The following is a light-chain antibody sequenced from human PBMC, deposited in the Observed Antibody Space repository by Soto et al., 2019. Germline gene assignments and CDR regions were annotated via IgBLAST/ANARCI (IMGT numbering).Light chain of an antibody. CDR1: SSNIGNNA. J-gene: IGLJ2*01. V-gene: IGLV1-36*01. CDR2: YDD. CDR3: AAWDDSLNGVV. Sequence: QSVLTQPPSVSEAPRQRVTISCSGSSSNIGNNAVNWYQQLPGKAPKLLIYYDDLLPSGVSDRFSGSKSGTLASLAISGLQSEDEADYYCAAWDDSLNGVVFGGGTKLTVL.